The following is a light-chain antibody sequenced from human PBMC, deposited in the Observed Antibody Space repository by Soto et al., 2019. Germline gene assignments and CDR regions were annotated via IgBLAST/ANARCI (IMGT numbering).Light chain of an antibody. Sequence: DIPVTQSPSTLSASVGDRVTITCRASQSINNWLAWYQQKPGKAPKLLIYEASNLQSGVPSRFSGSGFGTEFTLTISSLQPDDFASYYCQQYDSDSSTFGQGTKLDI. CDR2: EAS. CDR1: QSINNW. V-gene: IGKV1-5*03. CDR3: QQYDSDSST. J-gene: IGKJ2*01.